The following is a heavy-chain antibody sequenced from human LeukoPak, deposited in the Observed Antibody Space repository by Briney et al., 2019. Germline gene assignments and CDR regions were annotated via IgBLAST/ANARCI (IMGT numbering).Heavy chain of an antibody. CDR2: ISSSSTYI. CDR3: ARGYYYGLDV. D-gene: IGHD1-14*01. V-gene: IGHV3-21*01. Sequence: GGSLGLSCAASGFTFNSYNMNWVRQAPGKGLEWVSSISSSSTYIYYADSVKGRFTISRDNAENSLYLQMNSLRAEDTAVYYCARGYYYGLDVWGKGTTVIVSS. CDR1: GFTFNSYN. J-gene: IGHJ6*04.